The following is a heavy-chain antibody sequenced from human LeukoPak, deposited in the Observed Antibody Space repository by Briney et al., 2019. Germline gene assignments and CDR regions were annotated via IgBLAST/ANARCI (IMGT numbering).Heavy chain of an antibody. D-gene: IGHD5-12*01. CDR2: INHSGYT. V-gene: IGHV4-34*01. J-gene: IGHJ4*02. Sequence: SETLSLTCAVYGGSFTDYYWSWIRRPPGKGLEWIGEINHSGYTNYNPSLKSQVSVSVDTSKNQFSLKPSSVTAADTAVYYCARGQYTGYPTHWGQGTLVTVSS. CDR1: GGSFTDYY. CDR3: ARGQYTGYPTH.